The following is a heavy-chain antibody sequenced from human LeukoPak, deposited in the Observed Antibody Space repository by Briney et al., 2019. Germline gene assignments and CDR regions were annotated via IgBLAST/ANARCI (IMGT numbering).Heavy chain of an antibody. D-gene: IGHD6-6*01. CDR3: AGGSSIAARRSRLDY. Sequence: DAVKGRYTISRGNAKNSLYLEMNSLRAEDTAVYYCAGGSSIAARRSRLDYWGQGILVTVSS. J-gene: IGHJ4*02. V-gene: IGHV3-7*01.